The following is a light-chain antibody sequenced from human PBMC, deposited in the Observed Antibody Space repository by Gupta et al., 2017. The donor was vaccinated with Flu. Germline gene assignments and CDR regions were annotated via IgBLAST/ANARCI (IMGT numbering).Light chain of an antibody. Sequence: RVTISCSGSNSNIGRKYVDWYQQVPGTATKLIIYRNNQWPSGVTDRFSGSKSGTSASLAISGLRSEDEAEYYCAAWDDSLSGVVFGGGTKVTVL. V-gene: IGLV1-47*01. CDR3: AAWDDSLSGVV. CDR1: NSNIGRKY. J-gene: IGLJ2*01. CDR2: RNN.